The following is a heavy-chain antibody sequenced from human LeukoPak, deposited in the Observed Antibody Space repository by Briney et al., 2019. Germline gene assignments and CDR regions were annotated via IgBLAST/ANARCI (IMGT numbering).Heavy chain of an antibody. CDR3: ARVIDAARYTDAFDI. D-gene: IGHD1-1*01. J-gene: IGHJ3*02. Sequence: SETLSLTCAVYGGSFSGYYWSWIRQPPGKGLEWIGEINHSGSTNYNPSLKSRVTISVDTSKNQFSLKLSSVTAADTAVYYCARVIDAARYTDAFDIWGQGTMVTVSS. CDR2: INHSGST. V-gene: IGHV4-34*01. CDR1: GGSFSGYY.